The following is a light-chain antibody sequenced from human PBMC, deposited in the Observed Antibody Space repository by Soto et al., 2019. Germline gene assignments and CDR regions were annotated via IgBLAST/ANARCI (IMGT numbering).Light chain of an antibody. CDR1: QSVLYSSNNKNY. CDR2: WAS. J-gene: IGKJ5*01. V-gene: IGKV4-1*01. CDR3: MQSMRVPIT. Sequence: DIVMTQSQDSLVVSLGERATINCKSSQSVLYSSNNKNYLAWYQQKPGQPPKLLIYWASTRESGVPDRFSGSGSGTDFTLEISRVEAEDVGVYYCMQSMRVPITFGQGTRLEIK.